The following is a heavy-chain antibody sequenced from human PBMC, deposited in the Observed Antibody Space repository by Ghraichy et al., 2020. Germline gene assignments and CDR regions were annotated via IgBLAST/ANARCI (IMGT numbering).Heavy chain of an antibody. V-gene: IGHV1-18*01. J-gene: IGHJ4*02. Sequence: ASVKVSCKASGYTFTSYGISWVRQAPGQGLEWMGWISAYNGNTNYAQKLQGRVTMTTDTSTSTAYMELRSLRSDDTAVYYCARVDRYFDWLPAYGYWGQGTLVTVSS. D-gene: IGHD3-9*01. CDR3: ARVDRYFDWLPAYGY. CDR1: GYTFTSYG. CDR2: ISAYNGNT.